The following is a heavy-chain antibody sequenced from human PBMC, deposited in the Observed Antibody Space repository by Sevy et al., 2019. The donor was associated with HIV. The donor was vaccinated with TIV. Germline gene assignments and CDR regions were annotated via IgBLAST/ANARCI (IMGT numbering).Heavy chain of an antibody. D-gene: IGHD1-1*01. CDR1: GFTFRSFS. CDR3: ARDSARVIVPTAGFDS. CDR2: IWYDGKTK. J-gene: IGHJ5*01. V-gene: IGHV3-33*01. Sequence: GGSLRLSCSASGFTFRSFSMHWVRQAPGKGLEWVAAIWYDGKTKQYADSVKGRLTISRDNSKNMLNLEMNSLRAEDTALYFCARDSARVIVPTAGFDSWGQGTVVTVSS.